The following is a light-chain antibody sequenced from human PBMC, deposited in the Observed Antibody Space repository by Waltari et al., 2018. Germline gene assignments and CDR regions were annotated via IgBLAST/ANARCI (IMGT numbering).Light chain of an antibody. V-gene: IGLV1-51*02. Sequence: QSVLTQPPSVSAAPGQKVTITCSGSSSNIENRYVSWYQQPPGTAPTLLTYEKNKRPSGIPYRCPGSKSGTSATLDITGPQTGDEADYYCGSWDTSLSSWVFGGGTKVTVL. CDR3: GSWDTSLSSWV. CDR1: SSNIENRY. CDR2: EKN. J-gene: IGLJ2*01.